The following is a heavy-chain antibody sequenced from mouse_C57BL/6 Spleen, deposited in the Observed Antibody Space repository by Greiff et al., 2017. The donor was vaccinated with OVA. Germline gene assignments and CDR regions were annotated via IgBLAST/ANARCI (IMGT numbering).Heavy chain of an antibody. CDR2: INPNNGGT. CDR3: AREGWLLRDYAMDY. J-gene: IGHJ4*01. Sequence: EVQLQQSGPELVKPGASVKIPCKASGYTFTDYNMDWVKQSHGKSLEWIGDINPNNGGTIYNQKFKGKATLTVDKSSSTAYMELRSLTSEDTAVYYCAREGWLLRDYAMDYWGQGTSVTVSS. CDR1: GYTFTDYN. D-gene: IGHD2-3*01. V-gene: IGHV1-18*01.